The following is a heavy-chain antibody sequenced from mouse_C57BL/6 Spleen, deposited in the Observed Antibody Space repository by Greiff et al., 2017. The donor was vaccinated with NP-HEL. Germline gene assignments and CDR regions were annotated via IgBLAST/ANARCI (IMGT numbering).Heavy chain of an antibody. J-gene: IGHJ2*01. CDR3: ARSDYDYDFDY. Sequence: VQLQQSGAELAKPGASVKLSCKASGYTFTSYWMHWVKQRPGQGLEWIGYINPSSGYTKYNQKFKDKATFTADKSSSTAYRQLSSLTYEDSAVYYCARSDYDYDFDYWGQGTTLTVSS. D-gene: IGHD2-4*01. CDR1: GYTFTSYW. V-gene: IGHV1-7*01. CDR2: INPSSGYT.